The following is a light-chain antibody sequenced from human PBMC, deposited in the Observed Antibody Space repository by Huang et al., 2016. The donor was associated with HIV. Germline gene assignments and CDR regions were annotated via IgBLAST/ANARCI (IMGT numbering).Light chain of an antibody. Sequence: EIVLTQSPGTLSLSPGERATLSCRASQSVSSSYLAWYQQKPGPAPRLLLYGASSRSTGIPDRFSGSGSGTDFTLTISRLGPEDFAVYYCQQYDSSPWTFGQGTKVEIK. CDR1: QSVSSSY. CDR2: GAS. CDR3: QQYDSSPWT. J-gene: IGKJ1*01. V-gene: IGKV3-20*01.